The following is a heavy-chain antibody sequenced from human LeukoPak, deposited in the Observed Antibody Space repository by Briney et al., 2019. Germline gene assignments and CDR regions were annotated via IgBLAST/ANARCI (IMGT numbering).Heavy chain of an antibody. CDR3: ARASGSYYLDGTDV. V-gene: IGHV3-30*04. CDR2: ISYDGSNK. Sequence: PGRSLRLSCAASGFTFSSYAMHWVRQAPGKGLEWVAVISYDGSNKYYADSVKGRFTISRDNSKNTLYLQMNSLRAEDTAVYYCARASGSYYLDGTDVWGKGTTVTVSS. CDR1: GFTFSSYA. D-gene: IGHD3-10*01. J-gene: IGHJ6*04.